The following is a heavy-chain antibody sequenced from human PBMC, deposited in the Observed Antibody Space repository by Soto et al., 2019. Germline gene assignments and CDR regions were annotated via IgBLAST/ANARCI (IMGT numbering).Heavy chain of an antibody. CDR3: AKGGRQWLVTSDFNY. D-gene: IGHD6-19*01. J-gene: IGHJ4*02. CDR2: VSHDGRNT. Sequence: VQLVESGGGVVQPGRSLRLSCAASGFTFSDYAMHWVRQAPGKGLEWVAVVSHDGRNTHYADSVKGRFTISRDSSKNTVSLEMTILRAADTAVYYCAKGGRQWLVTSDFNYWGQGALVTVSS. V-gene: IGHV3-30*18. CDR1: GFTFSDYA.